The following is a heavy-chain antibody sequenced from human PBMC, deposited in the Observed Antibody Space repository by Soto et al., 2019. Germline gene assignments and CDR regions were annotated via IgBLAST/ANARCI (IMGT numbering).Heavy chain of an antibody. CDR2: SIPIFGTA. D-gene: IGHD2-8*01. Sequence: QVQLVQSGAELKKPGSSVKVSCKVAGVTLSSYAISWVRQAPGQGLEWMGGSIPIFGTANHAHNFQGRVTFTADESTSTVYMELSGLRSEDTATYHCASDRRTMLEAGATFDYWAQGTLVTVSS. J-gene: IGHJ4*02. CDR1: GVTLSSYA. V-gene: IGHV1-69*01. CDR3: ASDRRTMLEAGATFDY.